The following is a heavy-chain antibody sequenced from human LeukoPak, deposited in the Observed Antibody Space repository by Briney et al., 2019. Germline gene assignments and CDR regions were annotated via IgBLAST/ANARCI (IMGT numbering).Heavy chain of an antibody. CDR1: GFPFSVSW. Sequence: GGSLRLSCAASGFPFSVSWMHWVRQVPGKGLMWVSRITTDETTTYADSVRGRFSISRDNAKNTVYLQMNSLRVEDTAVYYCAKDWFARPDYWGQGILVTVSS. CDR2: ITTDETT. CDR3: AKDWFARPDY. V-gene: IGHV3-74*01. D-gene: IGHD3-10*01. J-gene: IGHJ4*02.